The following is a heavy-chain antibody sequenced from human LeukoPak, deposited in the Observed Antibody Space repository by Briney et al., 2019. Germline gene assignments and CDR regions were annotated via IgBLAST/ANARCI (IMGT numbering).Heavy chain of an antibody. CDR3: AKDFRHMLDDAFDI. CDR2: ISYDGSNK. Sequence: PGRSLRLSCAASGFTFSSYGMHWVRQAPGKGLEWVAVISYDGSNKYYADSAKGRFTISRDNSKNTLYLQMNSLRAEDTAVYYCAKDFRHMLDDAFDIWGQGTMVTVSS. V-gene: IGHV3-30*18. D-gene: IGHD3-10*02. J-gene: IGHJ3*02. CDR1: GFTFSSYG.